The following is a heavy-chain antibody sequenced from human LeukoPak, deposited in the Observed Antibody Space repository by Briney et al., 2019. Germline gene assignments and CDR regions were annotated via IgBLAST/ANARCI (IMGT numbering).Heavy chain of an antibody. CDR2: IRSKAYGGTT. CDR1: GFTFGDYA. CDR3: TRGTIFGVVPEFDY. V-gene: IGHV3-49*04. J-gene: IGHJ4*02. Sequence: GGSLRLSCIASGFTFGDYAMSWVRQAPGQGLEWVGFIRSKAYGGTTEYAASVKGRFTISRDDSKSIAYLQMNSLKTEDTAVYYCTRGTIFGVVPEFDYWGQGTLVTVSS. D-gene: IGHD3-3*01.